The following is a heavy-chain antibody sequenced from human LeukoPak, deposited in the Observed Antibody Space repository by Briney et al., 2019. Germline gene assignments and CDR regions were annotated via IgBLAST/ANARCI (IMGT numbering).Heavy chain of an antibody. CDR1: GGSISSSSYY. D-gene: IGHD6-13*01. Sequence: PSETLSLTCTVSGGSISSSSYYWGWIRQPPGKGLEWIGSIYYSGSTYYNPSLKSRVTISVDTSKNQFSLKLSSVTAADTAVYYCASPSGYSSSWSPYFDYWGQGTLVTVSS. CDR2: IYYSGST. J-gene: IGHJ4*02. CDR3: ASPSGYSSSWSPYFDY. V-gene: IGHV4-39*01.